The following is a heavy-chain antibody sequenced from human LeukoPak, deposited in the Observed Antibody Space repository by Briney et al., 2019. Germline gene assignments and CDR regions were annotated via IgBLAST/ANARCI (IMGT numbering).Heavy chain of an antibody. V-gene: IGHV1-18*01. CDR2: ISAYNGNT. Sequence: GASVKVSCKASGYTFTSYGISWVRQAPGQGLEWMGWISAYNGNTNYAQKLQGRVTMTTDTSTSTAYMELRSLRSDDTAVYYCARDAIRLAARPGVGYWGQGTLVTVSS. CDR1: GYTFTSYG. J-gene: IGHJ4*02. D-gene: IGHD6-6*01. CDR3: ARDAIRLAARPGVGY.